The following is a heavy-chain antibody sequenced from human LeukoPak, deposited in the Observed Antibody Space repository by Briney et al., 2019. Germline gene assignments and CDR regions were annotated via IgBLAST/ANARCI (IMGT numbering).Heavy chain of an antibody. CDR2: INGSSGST. D-gene: IGHD3-22*01. CDR1: GFTFYVYG. J-gene: IGHJ4*02. V-gene: IGHV3-20*04. CDR3: ARSYYDSSGYYSPLQDY. Sequence: GGSLCLSCAASGFTFYVYGMSWVPPAPGKGLEWITDINGSSGSTGYADHVKGRFTNSRDNDKNSLSLQMNSLRAEETALYYCARSYYDSSGYYSPLQDYWGQGTRVTVSS.